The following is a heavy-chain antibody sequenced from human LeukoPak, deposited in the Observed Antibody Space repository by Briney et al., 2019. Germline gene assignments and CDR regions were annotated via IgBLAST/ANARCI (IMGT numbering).Heavy chain of an antibody. CDR1: GYTFTSYD. Sequence: GASVKVSCTASGYTFTSYDINWVRQATGQGLEWMGWMNPNSGNTGYAQKFQGRVTMTRNTSISTAYMERSSRRSEDTAVYYCARGRSSGPQFDPWGQGTLVTVSS. CDR3: ARGRSSGPQFDP. V-gene: IGHV1-8*01. CDR2: MNPNSGNT. D-gene: IGHD6-19*01. J-gene: IGHJ5*02.